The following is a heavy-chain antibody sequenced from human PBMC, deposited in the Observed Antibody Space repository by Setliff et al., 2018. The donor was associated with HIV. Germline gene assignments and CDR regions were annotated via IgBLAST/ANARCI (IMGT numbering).Heavy chain of an antibody. J-gene: IGHJ6*03. V-gene: IGHV4-59*01. CDR2: IYYSGST. CDR3: ARDRSSGRGCYYYYYMDV. CDR1: GGSISSYY. Sequence: SETLSLTCTVSGGSISSYYWSWIRQPPGKGLEWIGYIYYSGSTNYNPSLKSRVTISVDTSKNQFSLKLSSVTAADTAVYYCARDRSSGRGCYYYYYMDVWGKGTTVTVSS. D-gene: IGHD6-19*01.